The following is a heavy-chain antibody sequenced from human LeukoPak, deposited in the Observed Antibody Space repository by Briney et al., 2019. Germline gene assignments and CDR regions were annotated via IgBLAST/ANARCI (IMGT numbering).Heavy chain of an antibody. V-gene: IGHV4-34*01. Sequence: SETLSLTCAVYGGPFSGYYWSWIRQPPGKGLEWIGEINHSGSTNYNPSLKSRVTISVDTSKNQFSLKLSSVTAADTAVYYCARAPKDYYDSSGYNFDYWGQGTLVTVSS. J-gene: IGHJ4*02. D-gene: IGHD3-22*01. CDR1: GGPFSGYY. CDR3: ARAPKDYYDSSGYNFDY. CDR2: INHSGST.